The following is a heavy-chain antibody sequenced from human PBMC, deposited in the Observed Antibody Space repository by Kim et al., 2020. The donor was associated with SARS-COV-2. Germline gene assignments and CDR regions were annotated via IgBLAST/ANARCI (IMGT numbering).Heavy chain of an antibody. CDR3: ASSGYYYDSSGYFA. D-gene: IGHD3-22*01. Sequence: NPSLKSRVTISIDTSKTQFSLKLSSVTAADTAVYYCASSGYYYDSSGYFAWGQGTLVTVSS. J-gene: IGHJ5*02. V-gene: IGHV4-39*01.